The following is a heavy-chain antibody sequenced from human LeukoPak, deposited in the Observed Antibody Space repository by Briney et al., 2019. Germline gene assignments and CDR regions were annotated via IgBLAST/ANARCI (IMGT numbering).Heavy chain of an antibody. CDR2: ISGDGGKT. D-gene: IGHD3-22*01. Sequence: GCLRLSCATSGFIFSDYAMTWVRQAPGKGLEWVSDISGDGGKTYSADSVKGRFTISRDSSKNMLYLQMNSLRADDTAVYYRARAPRGFQWFVEYWGQGTLVTVSS. J-gene: IGHJ4*02. CDR3: ARAPRGFQWFVEY. CDR1: GFIFSDYA. V-gene: IGHV3-23*01.